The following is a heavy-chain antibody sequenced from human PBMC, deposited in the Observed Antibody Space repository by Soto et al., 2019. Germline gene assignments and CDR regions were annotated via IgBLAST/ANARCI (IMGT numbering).Heavy chain of an antibody. J-gene: IGHJ6*03. CDR3: ARESGGATANFDYYYFYMDV. CDR2: MNPNSGDT. Sequence: ASVKVSCKASGYRFSDYYLHWVRQAPGQGPEWMGWMNPNSGDTKYAQKFKGRVTMTRDTSVRTAFMELNWLKSDDTAVYYCARESGGATANFDYYYFYMDVWGIGTTVTVSS. D-gene: IGHD5-12*01. CDR1: GYRFSDYY. V-gene: IGHV1-2*02.